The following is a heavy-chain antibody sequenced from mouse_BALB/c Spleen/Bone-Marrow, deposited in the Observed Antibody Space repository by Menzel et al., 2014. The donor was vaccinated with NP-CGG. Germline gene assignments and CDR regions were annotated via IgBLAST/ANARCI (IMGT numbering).Heavy chain of an antibody. D-gene: IGHD1-1*01. V-gene: IGHV1-15*01. CDR1: GYTFTDYE. Sequence: QVQLKESGAELVRPGASVTLSCKASGYTFTDYEMHWVKQTPVHGLEWIGAIDPETGGTAYNQKFKGKATLTADKSSSTAYMELRSLTSEDSAVYYCTREGYYGGSPAWFAYWGQGTLVTVSA. CDR2: IDPETGGT. J-gene: IGHJ3*01. CDR3: TREGYYGGSPAWFAY.